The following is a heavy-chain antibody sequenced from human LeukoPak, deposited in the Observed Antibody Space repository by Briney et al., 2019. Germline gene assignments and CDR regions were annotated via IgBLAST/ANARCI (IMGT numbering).Heavy chain of an antibody. Sequence: GDSLRLSCAAPGFTFSSYSMNWVRQAPGKGLEWVSSITGSSSYIHYADSVKGRFTISRDNAKNSLYLQMNSLRAEDTAVYYCARGFADFVWGSYPSSYWGQGILVTVSS. CDR1: GFTFSSYS. V-gene: IGHV3-21*01. CDR3: ARGFADFVWGSYPSSY. CDR2: ITGSSSYI. J-gene: IGHJ4*02. D-gene: IGHD3-16*02.